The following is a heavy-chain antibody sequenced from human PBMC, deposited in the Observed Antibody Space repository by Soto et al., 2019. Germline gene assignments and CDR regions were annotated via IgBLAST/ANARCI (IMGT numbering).Heavy chain of an antibody. CDR3: AREGGSYDSGGYLIRGAFDI. J-gene: IGHJ3*02. D-gene: IGHD3-22*01. CDR2: IYFRGNT. V-gene: IGHV4-31*03. Sequence: PSETLSLTCSVSGDSISRIDYYWTWIRQHPDKGLECIGNIYFRGNTYYSPSLESRLTISVDTSKNQFSLKLTSVTAADTAVYYCAREGGSYDSGGYLIRGAFDIWGQGTMVTVSS. CDR1: GDSISRIDYY.